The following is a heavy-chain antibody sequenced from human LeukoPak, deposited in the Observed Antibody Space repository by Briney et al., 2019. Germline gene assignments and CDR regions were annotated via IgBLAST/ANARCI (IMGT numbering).Heavy chain of an antibody. J-gene: IGHJ4*02. CDR1: GGSISSSSYY. CDR3: ARHALMVRVPYWIDY. D-gene: IGHD3-10*01. CDR2: IYYSGST. V-gene: IGHV4-39*01. Sequence: PSETLSLTCTVSGGSISSSSYYWGWIRQPPGKGLEWIGSIYYSGSTYYNPSLKSRVTISVDTSKNQFSLKLSSVTAADTAVYYCARHALMVRVPYWIDYWGQGTLVTVSS.